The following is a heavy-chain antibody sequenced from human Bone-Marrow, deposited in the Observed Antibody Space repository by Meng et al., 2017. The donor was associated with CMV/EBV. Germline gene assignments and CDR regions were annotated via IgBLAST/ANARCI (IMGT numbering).Heavy chain of an antibody. V-gene: IGHV3-11*04. J-gene: IGHJ5*02. CDR2: ISSSGSTI. Sequence: GESLKISCAASGFTFSDYYMSWIRQAPGKGLEWVSYISSSGSTIYYADSVKGRFTISRDNAKNSLYLQMNSLRPEDTAVYYCARDADYYDSSGYYLRWFDPWGEGTLVTVSS. D-gene: IGHD3-22*01. CDR1: GFTFSDYY. CDR3: ARDADYYDSSGYYLRWFDP.